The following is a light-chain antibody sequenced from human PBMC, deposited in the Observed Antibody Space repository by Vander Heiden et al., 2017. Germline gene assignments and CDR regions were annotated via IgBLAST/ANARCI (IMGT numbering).Light chain of an antibody. Sequence: DIQMTQSPSTLSASVGDRVTITCRASQSISSLLAWYQQKPGTAPQLLIYKASSLESGVPSRFSGSGSATDFTLTISRLQPDDFVTYYCQQYNSYSLLTFGGGTKVEIK. CDR3: QQYNSYSLLT. J-gene: IGKJ4*01. CDR1: QSISSL. CDR2: KAS. V-gene: IGKV1-5*03.